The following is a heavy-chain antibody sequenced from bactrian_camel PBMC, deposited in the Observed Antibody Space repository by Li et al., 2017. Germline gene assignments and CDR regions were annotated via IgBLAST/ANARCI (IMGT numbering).Heavy chain of an antibody. Sequence: DVQLVESGGGSVEAGGSLRLSCLASGLSQSSNCMGWFRQAPGKEREGVAAIYLGSGPSTYSPSVKGRFTISVDNAKRTSYLQMDVLKPEDTAMYYCAASEDCSGGYVRSNWDFGYLGRGTQVTVS. J-gene: IGHJ6*01. CDR2: IYLGSGPS. V-gene: IGHV3S40*01. CDR1: GLSQSSNC. D-gene: IGHD2*01. CDR3: AASEDCSGGYVRSNWDFGY.